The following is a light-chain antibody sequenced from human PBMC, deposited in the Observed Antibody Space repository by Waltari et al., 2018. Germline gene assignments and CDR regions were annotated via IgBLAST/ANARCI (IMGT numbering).Light chain of an antibody. J-gene: IGKJ1*01. CDR1: QSVSSY. Sequence: EIVLTQSPATLSLSPGERATLSCRASQSVSSYLAWYQQKPGQAPRLLIYDASNRATGIPARLSGIGSGTDFTLTISSLEPEDFAVYYCQQRSNWPPWTFGQGTKVEIK. V-gene: IGKV3-11*01. CDR3: QQRSNWPPWT. CDR2: DAS.